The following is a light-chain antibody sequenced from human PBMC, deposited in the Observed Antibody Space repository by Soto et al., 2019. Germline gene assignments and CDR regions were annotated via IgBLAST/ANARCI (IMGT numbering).Light chain of an antibody. J-gene: IGKJ5*01. V-gene: IGKV3-15*01. CDR3: QQYNTWLT. Sequence: PQSPGTLSLFPAQRPTLYCRASQSVSSSYLAWYQQPPGQAPRLPFYGASTRATGIPARFSGSGSGTEFTLTISSLQSEDVAVYCCQQYNTWLTFGQGTRLEIK. CDR2: GAS. CDR1: QSVSSSY.